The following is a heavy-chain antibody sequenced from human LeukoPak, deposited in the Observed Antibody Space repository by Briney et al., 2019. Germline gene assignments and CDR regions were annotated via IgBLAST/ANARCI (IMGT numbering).Heavy chain of an antibody. D-gene: IGHD6-13*01. Sequence: GGSLRLSCAASGFTFEDYGMHWVRQTPGKGLEWVSLITGNGVSTYYADSVKGRFTISRDNSKNSLYLQMNSLRTEDTALYYCAKCVYSNIYYWFDPWGQGTLVSVSS. CDR2: ITGNGVST. V-gene: IGHV3-43*02. J-gene: IGHJ5*02. CDR1: GFTFEDYG. CDR3: AKCVYSNIYYWFDP.